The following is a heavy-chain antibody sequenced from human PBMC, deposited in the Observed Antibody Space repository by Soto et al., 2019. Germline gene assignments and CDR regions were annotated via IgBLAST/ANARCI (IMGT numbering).Heavy chain of an antibody. D-gene: IGHD6-6*01. CDR3: AKASIKDRIAARPRRPFGGAFDI. J-gene: IGHJ3*02. CDR1: GFTFDDYA. V-gene: IGHV3-9*01. CDR2: ISWNSGSI. Sequence: EVQLVESGGGLVQPGRSLRLSCAASGFTFDDYAMHWVRQAPGKGLEWVSGISWNSGSIGYADSVKGRFTISRDNAKNSLYLQMNSLRAEDTALYYCAKASIKDRIAARPRRPFGGAFDIWGQGTMVTVSS.